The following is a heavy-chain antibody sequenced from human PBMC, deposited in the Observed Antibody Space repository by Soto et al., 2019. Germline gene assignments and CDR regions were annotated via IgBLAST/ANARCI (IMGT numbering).Heavy chain of an antibody. CDR3: ARHNGYSSSWYPRNYYYYGMDV. Sequence: PSETPSLTCTVPGGSISSSSYYWGWIRQPPGKGLEWIGSIYYSGSTYYNPSLKSRVTISVDTSKNQFSLKLSSVTAADTAVYYCARHNGYSSSWYPRNYYYYGMDVWGQGTTVTVSS. J-gene: IGHJ6*02. CDR1: GGSISSSSYY. CDR2: IYYSGST. D-gene: IGHD6-13*01. V-gene: IGHV4-39*01.